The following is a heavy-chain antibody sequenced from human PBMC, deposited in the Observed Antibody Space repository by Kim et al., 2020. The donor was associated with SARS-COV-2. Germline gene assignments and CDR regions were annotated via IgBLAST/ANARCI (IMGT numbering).Heavy chain of an antibody. D-gene: IGHD3-3*01. Sequence: SETLSLTCTVSGGTISSGGYYWSWIRQHPGKGLEWIEYIYYSGSTYYNPSLKSRVTISVDTSKNQFSLKLSSVTAADTAVYYCAGAHRTIFGVVEYMDVWGQGTTVTVSS. J-gene: IGHJ6*02. CDR2: IYYSGST. V-gene: IGHV4-31*03. CDR1: GGTISSGGYY. CDR3: AGAHRTIFGVVEYMDV.